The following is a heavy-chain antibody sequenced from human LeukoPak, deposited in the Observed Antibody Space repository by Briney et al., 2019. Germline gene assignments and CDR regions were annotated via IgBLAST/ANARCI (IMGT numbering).Heavy chain of an antibody. CDR3: SKGAYFGSGSYPPGWFDP. CDR2: ISGSGGST. V-gene: IGHV3-23*01. J-gene: IGHJ5*02. CDR1: GFTFSSYA. D-gene: IGHD3-10*01. Sequence: GGSLRLSCAASGFTFSSYAMSWVRQAPGKGLEWVSAISGSGGSTYYADSVKGRFTISRDNSKNTLYLQVNSLRAEDTAVYYCSKGAYFGSGSYPPGWFDPWGQGTLVTVSS.